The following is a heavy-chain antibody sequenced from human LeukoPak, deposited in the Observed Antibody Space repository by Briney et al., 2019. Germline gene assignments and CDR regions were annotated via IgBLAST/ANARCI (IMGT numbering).Heavy chain of an antibody. CDR3: AKDTRPMAIHAFDI. CDR1: GFTFDDYA. J-gene: IGHJ3*02. CDR2: ISWNSGSI. Sequence: GGSLRLSCAASGFTFDDYAMHWVRQAPGKGLEWVSGISWNSGSIGYADSVKGRFTISRDNAKNSLYLQMNSLRAEDMALYYCAKDTRPMAIHAFDIWGQGTMVTVSS. D-gene: IGHD3-10*01. V-gene: IGHV3-9*03.